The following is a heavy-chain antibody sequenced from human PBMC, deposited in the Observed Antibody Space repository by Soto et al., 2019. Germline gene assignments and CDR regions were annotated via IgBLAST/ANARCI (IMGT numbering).Heavy chain of an antibody. D-gene: IGHD3-10*01. CDR3: ARAGPEMDY. Sequence: PSETLSLTCTVAGGSISSYYWCWIRQPPGKGLEWIGYIFYSGSTNYNPSLKSRVTISVDTYKNQFSLKLRSVTAAETAVYYCARAGPEMDYWGQGTLVTVSS. J-gene: IGHJ4*02. CDR1: GGSISSYY. CDR2: IFYSGST. V-gene: IGHV4-59*01.